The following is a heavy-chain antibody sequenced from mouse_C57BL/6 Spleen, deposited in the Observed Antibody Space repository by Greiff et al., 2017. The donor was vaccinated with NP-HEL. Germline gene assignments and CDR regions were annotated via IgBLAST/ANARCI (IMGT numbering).Heavy chain of an antibody. CDR1: GFTFSSYA. Sequence: EVKLVESGGGLVKPGGSLKLSCAASGFTFSSYAMSWVRRTPEKRLEWVATISDGGSYTYYPDNVKGRFTISRDNAKNNLYLQMSHLKSEDTAMYYCARDRTVVAHYFDYWGQGTTLTVSS. D-gene: IGHD1-1*01. V-gene: IGHV5-4*01. J-gene: IGHJ2*01. CDR3: ARDRTVVAHYFDY. CDR2: ISDGGSYT.